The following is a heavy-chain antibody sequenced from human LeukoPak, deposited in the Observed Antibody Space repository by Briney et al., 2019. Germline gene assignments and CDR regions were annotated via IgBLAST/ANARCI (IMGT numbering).Heavy chain of an antibody. V-gene: IGHV3-23*01. CDR2: ISGGDNNT. J-gene: IGHJ4*02. Sequence: PGGSLRLSCAASGFTFNSYAMSWVRQALGKGLEWVSTISGGDNNTYYADSVKGRSTISRDNSKNTVYLQVNSLRAEDTAVYYCAKSPYDHWGQGTLVTVSS. CDR1: GFTFNSYA. CDR3: AKSPYDH.